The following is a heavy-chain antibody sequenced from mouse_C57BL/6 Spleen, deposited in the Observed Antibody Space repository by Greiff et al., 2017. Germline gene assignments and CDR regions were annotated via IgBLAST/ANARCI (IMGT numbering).Heavy chain of an antibody. J-gene: IGHJ1*03. Sequence: EVKLVESGGGLVQPGGSLSLSCAASGFTFTDYYMSWVRQPPGKALEWLGFIRNKANGYTTEYSASVKGRFTISRDNSQSILYLQMNALRAEDSATYYCARSLYGNYDWYFDVWGTGTTVTVSS. V-gene: IGHV7-3*01. CDR3: ARSLYGNYDWYFDV. CDR1: GFTFTDYY. D-gene: IGHD2-1*01. CDR2: IRNKANGYTT.